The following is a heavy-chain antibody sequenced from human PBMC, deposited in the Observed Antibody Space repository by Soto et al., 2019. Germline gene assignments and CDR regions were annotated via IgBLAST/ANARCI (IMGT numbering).Heavy chain of an antibody. J-gene: IGHJ4*02. CDR1: GFTFSSYG. D-gene: IGHD4-17*01. V-gene: IGHV3-33*01. CDR3: ARLAGYGDYRPNDY. Sequence: PGGSLSLSCAASGFTFSSYGMHWVRQAPGKGLELVAVIWYDGSNKYYADSVKGRFTISRDNSKNTLYLQMNSLRAEDTAVYYCARLAGYGDYRPNDYWGQGTLVTVSS. CDR2: IWYDGSNK.